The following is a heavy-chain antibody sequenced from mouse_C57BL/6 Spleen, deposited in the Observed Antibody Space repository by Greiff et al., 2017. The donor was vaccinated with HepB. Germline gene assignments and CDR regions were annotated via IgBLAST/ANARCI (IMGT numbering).Heavy chain of an antibody. J-gene: IGHJ3*01. CDR1: GFNIKDDY. CDR2: IDPENGDT. CDR3: TGDYDRAY. V-gene: IGHV14-4*01. Sequence: VQLQHSGAELVRPGASVKLSCTASGFNIKDDYMHWVKQRPEQGLEWIGWIDPENGDTEYASKFQGKATITADTSSNTAYLQLSSLTSEDTAVYYCTGDYDRAYWGQGTLVTVSA. D-gene: IGHD2-4*01.